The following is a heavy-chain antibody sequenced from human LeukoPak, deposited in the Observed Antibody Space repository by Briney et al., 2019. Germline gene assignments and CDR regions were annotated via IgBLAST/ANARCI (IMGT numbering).Heavy chain of an antibody. CDR2: ISYDGRNK. J-gene: IGHJ4*02. CDR1: GFTFSSYA. V-gene: IGHV3-30-3*02. Sequence: GGSLRLSCAASGFTFSSYAMHWVRQAPGKGLEWVAVISYDGRNKYYADSVKGRFTISRDNSKNTLYLQMNSLRAEDTAVYYCAKRRSVAGSPDYWGQGTLVTVSS. D-gene: IGHD6-19*01. CDR3: AKRRSVAGSPDY.